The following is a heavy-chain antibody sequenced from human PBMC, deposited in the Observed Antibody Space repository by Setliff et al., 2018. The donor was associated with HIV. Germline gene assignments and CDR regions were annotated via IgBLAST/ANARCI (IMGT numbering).Heavy chain of an antibody. V-gene: IGHV1-18*01. Sequence: ASVKVSCKASGYTFTSHGISWVRQAPGQGLEWMGWISVYNGNTKYAQKFQGRVTMTTDTSTSTAYMELRSLRSDDTAVYYCARGSSGYYYHYFYYMDVWGKGTTVTVSS. CDR2: ISVYNGNT. CDR3: ARGSSGYYYHYFYYMDV. CDR1: GYTFTSHG. D-gene: IGHD3-22*01. J-gene: IGHJ6*03.